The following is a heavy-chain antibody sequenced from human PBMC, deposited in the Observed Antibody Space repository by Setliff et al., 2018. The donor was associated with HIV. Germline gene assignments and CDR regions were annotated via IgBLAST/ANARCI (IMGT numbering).Heavy chain of an antibody. CDR3: ARRIDNSGSLPAKNWFDT. Sequence: SETLSLTCTVSGGSISSYCWNRIRQSPGRGLEWIGFIFSSGSTKYNPSLQSRVTMSIDTSKNQFSLKLTSVTAADTAVYYCARRIDNSGSLPAKNWFDTWGQGRLVTVSS. D-gene: IGHD3-10*01. CDR1: GGSISSYC. CDR2: IFSSGST. J-gene: IGHJ5*02. V-gene: IGHV4-4*09.